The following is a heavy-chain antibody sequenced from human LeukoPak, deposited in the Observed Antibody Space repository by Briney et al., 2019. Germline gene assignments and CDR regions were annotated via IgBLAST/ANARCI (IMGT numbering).Heavy chain of an antibody. CDR3: ARGVVAGTFDY. D-gene: IGHD6-19*01. CDR1: GFTFSSYN. V-gene: IGHV3-21*01. Sequence: PGRSLRLSCAASGFTFSSYNMNWVRQAPGKGLEWVSSISSSSGYIYYADSVKGRFTISRDNAKNSLYLQMNSLRAEDTAVYYCARGVVAGTFDYWGQGTLVTVSS. CDR2: ISSSSGYI. J-gene: IGHJ4*02.